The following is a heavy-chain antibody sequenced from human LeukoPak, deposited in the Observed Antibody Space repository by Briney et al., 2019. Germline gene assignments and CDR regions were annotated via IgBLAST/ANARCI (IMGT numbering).Heavy chain of an antibody. CDR2: IYYSGST. CDR1: GGSISSYY. CDR3: ARGEGYCSSTSCYADAFDI. Sequence: SETLSLTCTVSGGSISSYYWSWIRQPPGKGLEWIGYIYYSGSTNYNPSLKSRVTISVDTSKNQFSLKLGSVTAADTAVYYCARGEGYCSSTSCYADAFDIWGQGTMVTVSS. J-gene: IGHJ3*02. V-gene: IGHV4-59*01. D-gene: IGHD2-2*01.